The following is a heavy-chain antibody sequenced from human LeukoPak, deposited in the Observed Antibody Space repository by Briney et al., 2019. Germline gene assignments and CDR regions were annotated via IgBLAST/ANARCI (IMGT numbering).Heavy chain of an antibody. CDR3: ARGTGTTSGGAAY. D-gene: IGHD1-7*01. CDR2: INPNSGGT. CDR1: GYTFTGYY. J-gene: IGHJ4*02. Sequence: ASVKVSRKASGYTFTGYYMHWVRQAPGQGLEWMGWINPNSGGTNYAQKFQGRVTMTRDTSISTAYMELSRLRSDDTAVYYCARGTGTTSGGAAYWGQGTLVTVSS. V-gene: IGHV1-2*02.